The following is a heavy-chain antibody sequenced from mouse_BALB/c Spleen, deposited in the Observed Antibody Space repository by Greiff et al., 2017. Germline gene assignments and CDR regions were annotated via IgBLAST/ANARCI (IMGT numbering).Heavy chain of an antibody. J-gene: IGHJ4*01. CDR3: ASGTGDAMDD. CDR2: INPSSGYT. Sequence: QVQLQQSGAELARPGASVKMSCKASGYTFTSYTMHWVKQRPGQGLEWIGYINPSSGYTNYTQKFKDQVTLTADKSTSTAYMQLSSLTSEDSAVYYCASGTGDAMDDWGQGTSVTVSS. D-gene: IGHD4-1*01. CDR1: GYTFTSYT. V-gene: IGHV1-4*01.